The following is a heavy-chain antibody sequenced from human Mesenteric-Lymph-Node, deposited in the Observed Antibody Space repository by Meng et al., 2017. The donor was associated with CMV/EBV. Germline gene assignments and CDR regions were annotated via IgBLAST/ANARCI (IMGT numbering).Heavy chain of an antibody. J-gene: IGHJ6*02. D-gene: IGHD2-2*01. Sequence: SVKVSCKASGGTFSSYAISWVRQAPGQGLEWMGGIIPILGIANYAQKFQGRVTITADNSTSTAYMELSSLRSEDTAVYYCARVVVVPAASYYYYYGMDVWGQGTTVTVSS. CDR1: GGTFSSYA. CDR2: IIPILGIA. V-gene: IGHV1-69*10. CDR3: ARVVVVPAASYYYYYGMDV.